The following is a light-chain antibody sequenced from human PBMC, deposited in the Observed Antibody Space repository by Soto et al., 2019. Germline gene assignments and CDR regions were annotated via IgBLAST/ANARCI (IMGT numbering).Light chain of an antibody. V-gene: IGLV2-8*01. Sequence: SVLTQPPSASGSPGQSVTISCTGTSSGVGGYNYVSWYQQHPGKAPKLMIYEVSKRPSGVPDRFSGSKSGNTASLTVSGLQAEDEADYYCISYAGSNNFVVFGGGTKLTVL. CDR1: SSGVGGYNY. J-gene: IGLJ2*01. CDR3: ISYAGSNNFVV. CDR2: EVS.